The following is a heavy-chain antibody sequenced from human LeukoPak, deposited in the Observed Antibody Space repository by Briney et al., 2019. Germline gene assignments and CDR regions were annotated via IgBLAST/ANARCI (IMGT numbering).Heavy chain of an antibody. Sequence: GGSLRLSCAASGFTFSNAWMSWVRQAPGKGLEWVSYISSSSSTKFHADSVKGRFTISRDNAKNSLYLQMNSLRDEDTAVYYCARLQRYVSDYYYGMDVWGQGTTVTVSS. CDR2: ISSSSSTK. CDR3: ARLQRYVSDYYYGMDV. CDR1: GFTFSNAW. V-gene: IGHV3-48*02. J-gene: IGHJ6*02. D-gene: IGHD5-24*01.